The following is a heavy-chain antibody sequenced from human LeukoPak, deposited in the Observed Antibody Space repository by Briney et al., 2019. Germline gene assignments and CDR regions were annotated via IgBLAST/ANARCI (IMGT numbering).Heavy chain of an antibody. CDR2: IWYDGSNK. CDR3: ARDLTAAAGGVDY. J-gene: IGHJ4*02. Sequence: GGSLRLSCAASGFTVSSNYMSWVRQAPGKGLEWVAVIWYDGSNKYYADSVKGRFTISRDNSKNTLYLQMNSLRAEDTAVYYCARDLTAAAGGVDYWGQGTLVTVSS. CDR1: GFTVSSNY. V-gene: IGHV3-33*08. D-gene: IGHD6-13*01.